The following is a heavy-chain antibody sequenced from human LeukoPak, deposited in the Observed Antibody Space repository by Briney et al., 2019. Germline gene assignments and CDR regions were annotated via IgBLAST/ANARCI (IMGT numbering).Heavy chain of an antibody. J-gene: IGHJ4*02. CDR2: ISGSGGST. Sequence: GGSLRPSCAASGFTFSSYAMSWVRQAPGKGLEWVSAISGSGGSTYYADSVKGRFTISRDNSKNTLYLQMNSLRAEDTAVYYCAKDRLTYYYDSSGYPYWGQGTLVTVSS. V-gene: IGHV3-23*01. D-gene: IGHD3-22*01. CDR1: GFTFSSYA. CDR3: AKDRLTYYYDSSGYPY.